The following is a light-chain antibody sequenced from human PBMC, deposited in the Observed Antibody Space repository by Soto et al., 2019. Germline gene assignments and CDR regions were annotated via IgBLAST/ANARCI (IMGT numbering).Light chain of an antibody. CDR3: SSYTSSSTYVV. Sequence: QSALTQPASVSGSPGQSITISCTGTSSDVGGYNYVSWYQQHPGKAPKLMIYDVSNRPSGVSNRFSGSKSGNTASLTISGPQDEDEADYYCSSYTSSSTYVVFGGGTKLTVL. V-gene: IGLV2-14*01. J-gene: IGLJ2*01. CDR1: SSDVGGYNY. CDR2: DVS.